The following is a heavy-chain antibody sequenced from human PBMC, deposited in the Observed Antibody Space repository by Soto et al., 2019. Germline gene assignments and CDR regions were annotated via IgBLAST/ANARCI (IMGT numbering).Heavy chain of an antibody. CDR3: AKSRLDIVVVVAASTPFDY. Sequence: GGSLRLSCAASGFTFSSYAMSWVRQAPGKGLEWVSAISGSGGSTYYADSVKGRFTISRDNSKNTLYLQRNSLRAEDTAVYYCAKSRLDIVVVVAASTPFDYWGQGTLVTVSS. V-gene: IGHV3-23*01. D-gene: IGHD2-15*01. CDR1: GFTFSSYA. J-gene: IGHJ4*02. CDR2: ISGSGGST.